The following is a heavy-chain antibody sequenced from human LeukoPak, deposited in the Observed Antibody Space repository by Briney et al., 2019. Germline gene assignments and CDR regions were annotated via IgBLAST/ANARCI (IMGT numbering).Heavy chain of an antibody. CDR3: ARSTIQVVTNNWFDP. Sequence: SVKVSCKASGGTFSSYAISWVRQAPGQGLEWMGGIIPIFGTANYAQKFQGRVTITADESTSTAYMELSSLRSEDTAVYYCARSTIQVVTNNWFDPWGQGTLVTVSS. CDR1: GGTFSSYA. V-gene: IGHV1-69*01. D-gene: IGHD3-22*01. J-gene: IGHJ5*02. CDR2: IIPIFGTA.